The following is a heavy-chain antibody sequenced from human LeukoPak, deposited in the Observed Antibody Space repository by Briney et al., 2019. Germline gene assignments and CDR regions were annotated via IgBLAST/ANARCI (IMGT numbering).Heavy chain of an antibody. V-gene: IGHV5-51*01. J-gene: IGHJ4*02. CDR1: GYSFTNWW. CDR2: IYPGDSDT. CDR3: ARGWLQFWYFDY. D-gene: IGHD5-24*01. Sequence: GESLKISCKGSGYSFTNWWIAWARQMPGKGLEWMGIIYPGDSDTRYSPSFQGQVTISADKSINTAYLQWSSLKASDTAMYYCARGWLQFWYFDYWGQGTLVTVYS.